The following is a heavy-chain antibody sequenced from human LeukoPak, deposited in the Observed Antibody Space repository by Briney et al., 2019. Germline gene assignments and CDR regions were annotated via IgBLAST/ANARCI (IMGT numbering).Heavy chain of an antibody. V-gene: IGHV3-48*04. CDR1: GFTFSSYS. Sequence: GGSLRLSCAASGFTFSSYSMNWVRQAPGKGLEWVSYISSSGSTIYYADSVKGRFTISRDNAKNSLYLQMNSLRAEDTAVYYCARGSVLWFGELSPKFDYWGQGTLVTVSS. J-gene: IGHJ4*02. CDR3: ARGSVLWFGELSPKFDY. CDR2: ISSSGSTI. D-gene: IGHD3-10*01.